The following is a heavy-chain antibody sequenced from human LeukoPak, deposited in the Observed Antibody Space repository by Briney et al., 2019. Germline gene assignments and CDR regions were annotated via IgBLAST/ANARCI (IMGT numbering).Heavy chain of an antibody. CDR2: TYYRSKWYN. D-gene: IGHD2-15*01. Sequence: SQTLSLTCAISGDSVSSNSAAWNWIRQSPSRGLEWLGRTYYRSKWYNDYAVSVRSRITINPDTSKNQFSLKLSSVTAADTAVYYCARGPPVCSGGSCYSPYYYYYMDVWGKGTTVTVSS. V-gene: IGHV6-1*01. CDR1: GDSVSSNSAA. CDR3: ARGPPVCSGGSCYSPYYYYYMDV. J-gene: IGHJ6*03.